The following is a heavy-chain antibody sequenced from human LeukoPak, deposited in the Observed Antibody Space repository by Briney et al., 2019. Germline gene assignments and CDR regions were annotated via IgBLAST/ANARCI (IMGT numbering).Heavy chain of an antibody. CDR1: GLPFSSYA. J-gene: IGHJ4*02. Sequence: PGVSLRLFCGASGLPFSSYALSWARQAPGKGLEASTYNSSSGGNTYFADSVKGRFTMSRDNARGSLYLQMNSLTADDTAIYYCARRRDYFDYWGQGTLVTVSS. CDR3: ARRRDYFDY. CDR2: NSSSGGNT. V-gene: IGHV3-21*04.